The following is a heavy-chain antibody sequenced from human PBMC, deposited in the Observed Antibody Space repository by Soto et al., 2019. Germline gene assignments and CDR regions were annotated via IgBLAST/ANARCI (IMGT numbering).Heavy chain of an antibody. V-gene: IGHV1-18*04. CDR3: ARVDYYDSSGYYGY. Sequence: VQLVQSGAEVKKPGASVKVSCKASGYTFTIYGISWVRQAPGQGLEWMGWISGYNGNTDYAQNLQDRVTLTTDASTSSVYMELRSPRSDDTAVYYCARVDYYDSSGYYGYWGQGTLITVSS. CDR1: GYTFTIYG. J-gene: IGHJ4*02. D-gene: IGHD3-22*01. CDR2: ISGYNGNT.